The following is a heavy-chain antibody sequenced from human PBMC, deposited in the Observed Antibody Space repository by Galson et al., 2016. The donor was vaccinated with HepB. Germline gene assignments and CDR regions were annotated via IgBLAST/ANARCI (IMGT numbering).Heavy chain of an antibody. D-gene: IGHD5/OR15-5a*01. Sequence: ETLSLTCAVSGGSISSSNWWTWVRQPPGKGLEWIGEIYHSGSTNYNPSLKGRVTISVDKSTNQFSLNLSSVTAADTAVYYCARSTSLYLYYGLDVWGQGTTVTVSS. J-gene: IGHJ6*02. CDR3: ARSTSLYLYYGLDV. CDR1: GGSISSSNW. V-gene: IGHV4-4*02. CDR2: IYHSGST.